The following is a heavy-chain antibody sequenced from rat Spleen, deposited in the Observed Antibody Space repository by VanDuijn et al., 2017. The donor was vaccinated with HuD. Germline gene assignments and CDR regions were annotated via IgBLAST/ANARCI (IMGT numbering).Heavy chain of an antibody. Sequence: EVQLVESGGGLVQPGRSLKLSCAASGFTFSDYYMAWVRQAPTKGLEWVATMSYDGGSTYYRDSVKGRFTFSRDNAKSTLYLQMDSLRSEDTATYYCARHAYYSSYPYWGQGTLVTVSS. D-gene: IGHD1-2*01. CDR3: ARHAYYSSYPY. V-gene: IGHV5-7*01. CDR2: MSYDGGST. J-gene: IGHJ3*01. CDR1: GFTFSDYY.